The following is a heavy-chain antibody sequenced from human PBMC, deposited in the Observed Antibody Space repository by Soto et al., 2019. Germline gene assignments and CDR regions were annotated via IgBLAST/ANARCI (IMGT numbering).Heavy chain of an antibody. CDR3: SKDGWEN. CDR2: ISHSGEST. D-gene: IGHD6-19*01. CDR1: GFTFSGYT. V-gene: IGHV3-23*01. J-gene: IGHJ4*02. Sequence: EVQLLESGGGLAQPGGSLRLSCAASGFTFSGYTMAWVRQAPGKGLEWVSTISHSGESTYYAEAVKGRFTISRDNSKNTLYLHMNSLRGEDKAVYFCSKDGWENWGQGTLVTVAS.